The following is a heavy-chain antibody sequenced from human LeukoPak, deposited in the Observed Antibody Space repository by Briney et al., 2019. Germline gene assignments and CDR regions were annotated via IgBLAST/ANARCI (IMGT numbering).Heavy chain of an antibody. CDR3: ARDLGGNFDY. D-gene: IGHD1-1*01. J-gene: IGHJ4*02. Sequence: SETLSLTCTVPGGSISNYYWSWIRQTPGEGLEWIGYIFYSGSTYYNPSLKSRVTISVDTSKNQFSLKLSSVTAADTAVYYCARDLGGNFDYWGQGTLVTVSS. V-gene: IGHV4-59*12. CDR1: GGSISNYY. CDR2: IFYSGST.